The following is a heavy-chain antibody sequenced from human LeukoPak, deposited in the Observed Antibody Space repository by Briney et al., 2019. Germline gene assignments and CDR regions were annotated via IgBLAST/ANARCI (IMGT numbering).Heavy chain of an antibody. CDR2: ISGSGSST. CDR1: GFTFSSYA. D-gene: IGHD3-22*01. CDR3: AKELVPEVRIVVREYYFDY. Sequence: PGGSLRLSCAASGFTFSSYAMSWVRQAPGKGLEWVSAISGSGSSTYYADSVKGRFTISRDNSKNTLYLQMNSLRAEDTAVYYCAKELVPEVRIVVREYYFDYWGQGTLVTVSS. J-gene: IGHJ4*02. V-gene: IGHV3-23*01.